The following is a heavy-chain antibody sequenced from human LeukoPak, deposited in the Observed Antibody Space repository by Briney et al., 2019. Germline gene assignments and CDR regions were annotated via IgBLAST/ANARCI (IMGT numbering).Heavy chain of an antibody. CDR1: GYTFSDYY. CDR2: INPNSGDT. D-gene: IGHD5-12*01. Sequence: GASVKVSCKTSGYTFSDYYIHWIRQAPGQGLEWVGWINPNSGDTDYAQKFQGRVTVTRDTSISTAYMELSRLRSDDTAVYYCARDLGTSGYDFGYWGQGTLVTVSS. V-gene: IGHV1-2*02. CDR3: ARDLGTSGYDFGY. J-gene: IGHJ4*02.